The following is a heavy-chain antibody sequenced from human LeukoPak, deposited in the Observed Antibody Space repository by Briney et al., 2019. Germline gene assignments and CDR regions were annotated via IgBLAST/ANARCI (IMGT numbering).Heavy chain of an antibody. J-gene: IGHJ6*02. Sequence: GRSLRLSCAASGFTFSSYAMHWVRQAPGKGLEWVAVISYDGSNKYYADSVKGRFTISRDNSKNTLYLQMNSLRAEDTAVYYCARGYSSGWLHYYYYGMDVWGQGTTVTVSS. CDR3: ARGYSSGWLHYYYYGMDV. D-gene: IGHD6-19*01. CDR2: ISYDGSNK. CDR1: GFTFSSYA. V-gene: IGHV3-30*04.